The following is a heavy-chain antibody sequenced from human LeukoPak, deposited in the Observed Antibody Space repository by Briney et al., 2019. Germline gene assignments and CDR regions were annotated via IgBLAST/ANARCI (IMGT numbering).Heavy chain of an antibody. V-gene: IGHV1-18*01. CDR2: ISAYNGNT. D-gene: IGHD6-6*01. CDR1: GYTFSTYG. CDR3: ARAGTTSSSTPDY. J-gene: IGHJ4*02. Sequence: GASVKVSCKASGYTFSTYGITWVRQAPGQGLEWMGWISAYNGNTNYAQKFQGGVAMTTDTSTSTGYMEVRSLRSDDTAVYYCARAGTTSSSTPDYWGQGTLVTVPS.